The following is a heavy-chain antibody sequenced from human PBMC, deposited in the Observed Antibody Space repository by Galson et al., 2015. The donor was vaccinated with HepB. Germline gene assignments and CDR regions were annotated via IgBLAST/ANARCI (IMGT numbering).Heavy chain of an antibody. CDR1: GGTFSSYA. J-gene: IGHJ4*02. CDR3: ASTRSVAGGQDY. Sequence: SVKVSCKASGGTFSSYAISWVRQAPGQGLEWMGRIIPILGIANYAQKFQGRVTITAGKSTSTAYMELSSLRSEDTAVYYCASTRSVAGGQDYWGQGTLVTVSS. V-gene: IGHV1-69*04. D-gene: IGHD6-19*01. CDR2: IIPILGIA.